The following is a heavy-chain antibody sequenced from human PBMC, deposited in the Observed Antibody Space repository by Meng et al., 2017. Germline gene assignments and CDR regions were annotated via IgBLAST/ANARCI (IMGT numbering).Heavy chain of an antibody. V-gene: IGHV3-23*01. D-gene: IGHD1-20*01. CDR2: ISGSDGST. Sequence: GGSLRLSCAASGFTFSSYAMSWVRQAPGKGLEWVSAISGSDGSTYYADSVKGRFTISRDNSKNTLYLQMNSLKTEDTAVYYCTTDRSNWYYFDYWGQGTLVTVSS. CDR3: TTDRSNWYYFDY. CDR1: GFTFSSYA. J-gene: IGHJ4*02.